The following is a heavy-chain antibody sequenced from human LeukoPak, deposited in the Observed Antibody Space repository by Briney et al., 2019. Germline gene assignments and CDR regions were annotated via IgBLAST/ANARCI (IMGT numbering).Heavy chain of an antibody. V-gene: IGHV3-30-3*01. J-gene: IGHJ4*02. CDR2: ISYDGSNK. Sequence: GRSLRLSCAASGFTFSSYAMHWVRQAPGKGLEWVAVISYDGSNKYYADSVKGRFTISRDNSKNTLYLQMNSLRAEDTAVYYCVFCSGGNCYYAVRGWTYWGQGTLVTVSS. CDR3: VFCSGGNCYYAVRGWTY. CDR1: GFTFSSYA. D-gene: IGHD2-15*01.